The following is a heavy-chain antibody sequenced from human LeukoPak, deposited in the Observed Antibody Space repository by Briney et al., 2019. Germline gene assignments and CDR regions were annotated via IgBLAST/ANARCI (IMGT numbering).Heavy chain of an antibody. J-gene: IGHJ5*02. CDR3: ARGRSGSLYNWFDP. CDR2: ISSSSSYI. D-gene: IGHD3-10*01. V-gene: IGHV3-21*01. CDR1: GFTFSSYS. Sequence: PGGSLRLSCAASGFTFSSYSMNWVRQAPGKGLEWVSSISSSSSYIYYADSVKGRFTISRDNAKNSLYLQMSSLRAEDTAVYYCARGRSGSLYNWFDPWGQGTLVTVSS.